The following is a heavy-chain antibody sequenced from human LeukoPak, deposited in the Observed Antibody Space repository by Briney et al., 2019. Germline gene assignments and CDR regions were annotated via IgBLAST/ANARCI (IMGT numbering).Heavy chain of an antibody. V-gene: IGHV3-11*04. CDR1: GFTFSDFY. CDR2: ISSSGSST. D-gene: IGHD1-1*01. Sequence: PGGSLRLSCTASGFTFSDFYMSWIRQAPGKWLEWVSYISSSGSSTYYAGSVKGRFTISRDNSNNSLFLQMNSLEVEDTAVYYCAREKRRFNNWGQGTLVTVSS. CDR3: AREKRRFNN. J-gene: IGHJ4*02.